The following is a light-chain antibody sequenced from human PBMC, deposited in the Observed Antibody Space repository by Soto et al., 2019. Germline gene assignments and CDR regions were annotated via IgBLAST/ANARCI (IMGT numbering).Light chain of an antibody. J-gene: IGKJ4*01. CDR1: QTVSSNY. V-gene: IGKV3D-20*01. CDR2: DAS. Sequence: EVVLTQSPATLSLSPGERATLSCGASQTVSSNYLAWYQQKPGLAPRLLIYDASTRATGIPDRFRGSGSGTDFALTISRLEHEAVAVYYCQQYGDSPRGTFGGGTKVEIK. CDR3: QQYGDSPRGT.